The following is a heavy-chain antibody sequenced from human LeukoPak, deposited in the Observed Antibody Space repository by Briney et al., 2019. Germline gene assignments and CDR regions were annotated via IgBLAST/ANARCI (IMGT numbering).Heavy chain of an antibody. V-gene: IGHV1-2*02. CDR2: INPNSGGT. CDR3: ARVQREYNYGNPSPFDY. CDR1: GYTFTAYY. D-gene: IGHD5-18*01. Sequence: GASVKVSCKASGYTFTAYYMHWVRQAPGQGLEWMGWINPNSGGTNSAQKFQGRVTMTRNTSINTAYMEVRRLRSDDTAVYYCARVQREYNYGNPSPFDYWGQGTLVTVSS. J-gene: IGHJ4*02.